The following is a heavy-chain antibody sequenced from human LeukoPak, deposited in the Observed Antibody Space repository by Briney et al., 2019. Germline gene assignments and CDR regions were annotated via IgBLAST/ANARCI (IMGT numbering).Heavy chain of an antibody. CDR3: TTDPGHYYDSLAFDC. J-gene: IGHJ4*02. CDR1: GFTFSNAW. V-gene: IGHV3-15*01. CDR2: IKSKAYSGTT. D-gene: IGHD3-22*01. Sequence: GGSLRLSCAASGFTFSNAWMNWVRQAPGKGLEWVGRIKSKAYSGTTDYAAPVKGGFTISRDDSKNTLYLQMNSLKTEDTAVYYCTTDPGHYYDSLAFDCWGQGTLVTVSS.